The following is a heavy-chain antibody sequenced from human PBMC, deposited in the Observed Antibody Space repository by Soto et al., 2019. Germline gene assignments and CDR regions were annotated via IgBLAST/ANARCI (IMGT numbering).Heavy chain of an antibody. J-gene: IGHJ4*02. CDR2: IIPIFGTA. CDR1: GGTFSSYA. V-gene: IGHV1-69*06. CDR3: ARDRIVEGRYSYGSSDY. D-gene: IGHD5-18*01. Sequence: QVQLVQSGAEVKKPGSSVKVSCKASGGTFSSYAISWVRQAPGQGIEWMGGIIPIFGTANYAQKFQGRVTITADKSTSTAYMELSSLRSEDTAVYYCARDRIVEGRYSYGSSDYWGQGTLVTVSS.